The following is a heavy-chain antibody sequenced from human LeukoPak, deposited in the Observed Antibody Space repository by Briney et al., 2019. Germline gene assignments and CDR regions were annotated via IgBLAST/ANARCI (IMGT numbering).Heavy chain of an antibody. Sequence: GGSLRLSCAASGFTFSSYAMHWVRQAPGKGLEWVAVISYDGSNKYYADSVKGRFTISRDNYKNTLYLQMNSLRAEDTAVYYCAKDQAVANYYFDFWGQGTLVTVSS. CDR2: ISYDGSNK. CDR3: AKDQAVANYYFDF. CDR1: GFTFSSYA. D-gene: IGHD6-13*01. V-gene: IGHV3-30-3*01. J-gene: IGHJ4*02.